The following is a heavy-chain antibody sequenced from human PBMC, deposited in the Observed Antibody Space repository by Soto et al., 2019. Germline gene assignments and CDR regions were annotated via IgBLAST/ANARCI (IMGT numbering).Heavy chain of an antibody. V-gene: IGHV3-30-3*01. CDR2: ISYDGSNK. D-gene: IGHD3-10*01. CDR3: AVWLGPLGGSSILYYYYGMDV. J-gene: IGHJ6*02. CDR1: GFTFSSYA. Sequence: SGGSLRLSCAASGFTFSSYAMHWVRQAPGKGLEWVAVISYDGSNKYYADSVKGRFTISRDNSKNTLYLQMNSLRAEDTAVYYCAVWLGPLGGSSILYYYYGMDVWGQGTTVTVSS.